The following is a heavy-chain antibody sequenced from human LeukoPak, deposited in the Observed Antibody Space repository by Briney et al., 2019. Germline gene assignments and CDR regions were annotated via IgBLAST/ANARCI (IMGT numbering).Heavy chain of an antibody. CDR3: ARWSGIAAAGTFYFDY. D-gene: IGHD6-13*01. CDR2: IYTSGST. Sequence: SETLSLTCTVSGGSISSYYWSWIRQPPGKGLEWIGYIYTSGSTNYNPSLKSRVTTSVDTSKNQFSLKLSSVTAADTAVYYCARWSGIAAAGTFYFDYWGQGTLVTVSS. V-gene: IGHV4-4*09. CDR1: GGSISSYY. J-gene: IGHJ4*02.